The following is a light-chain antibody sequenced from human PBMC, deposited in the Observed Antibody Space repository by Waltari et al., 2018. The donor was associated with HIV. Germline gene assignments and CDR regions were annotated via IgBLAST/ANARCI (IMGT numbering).Light chain of an antibody. CDR3: CSYAGSYTFYV. CDR2: DVS. Sequence: QSALTQPRSVSGSPGQSVTISCTGTSSDVGAYNYVSWYQQHPGRAPKLMNYDVSQRPSRVPDRFSGSKSGNTASLTISGLQAEDEADYYCCSYAGSYTFYVFGTGTKVTVL. J-gene: IGLJ1*01. V-gene: IGLV2-11*01. CDR1: SSDVGAYNY.